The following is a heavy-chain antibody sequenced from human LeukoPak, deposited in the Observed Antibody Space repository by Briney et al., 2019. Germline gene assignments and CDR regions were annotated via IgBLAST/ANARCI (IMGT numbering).Heavy chain of an antibody. Sequence: ASVKVSCKASGYTFTGYYMHWVRQAPGQGLEWMGWINPNSGGTNYAQKFQGRVTMTRDTSISTAYMELSRLRSDDTAVYYCARDPVISYYYYYMDVWGKGTTVTVS. J-gene: IGHJ6*03. CDR2: INPNSGGT. CDR1: GYTFTGYY. CDR3: ARDPVISYYYYYMDV. V-gene: IGHV1-2*02. D-gene: IGHD2-21*01.